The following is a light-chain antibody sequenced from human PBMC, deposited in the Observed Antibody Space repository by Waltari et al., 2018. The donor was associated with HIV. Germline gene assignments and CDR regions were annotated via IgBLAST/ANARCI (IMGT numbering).Light chain of an antibody. CDR1: ALPKKY. CDR3: YSTDSSDWV. Sequence: SYELTQPPSVSVSPGQTARITCSGDALPKKYAYWYQQKSGQAPVLVIYEDSKRPAGISGGVSGSSSGTMATLTISGAQVEDEADYYCYSTDSSDWVFGGGTQLTVL. CDR2: EDS. J-gene: IGLJ3*02. V-gene: IGLV3-10*01.